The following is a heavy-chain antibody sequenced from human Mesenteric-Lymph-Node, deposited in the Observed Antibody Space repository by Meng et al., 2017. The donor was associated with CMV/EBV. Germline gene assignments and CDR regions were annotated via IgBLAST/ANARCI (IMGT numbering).Heavy chain of an antibody. J-gene: IGHJ6*02. V-gene: IGHV3-74*01. CDR1: GFTVSSNY. D-gene: IGHD1-14*01. CDR2: INSDGSSA. CDR3: SRGYYYYYGMDV. Sequence: GESLKISCAASGFTVSSNYMSWVRQAPGKGLEWVARINSDGSSASYADSVKGRFTISRDNAKNTLWLQMNSLRAEDTAVYYCSRGYYYYYGMDVWGQGTTVTVSS.